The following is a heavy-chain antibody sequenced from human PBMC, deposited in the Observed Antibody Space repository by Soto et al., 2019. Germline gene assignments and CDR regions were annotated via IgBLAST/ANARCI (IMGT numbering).Heavy chain of an antibody. J-gene: IGHJ4*02. Sequence: GGSLRLSCAASGFTFSGYEMNWVRQAPGKGLEWVSYISSSGSTIYYADSVKGRFTISRDNAKNSLYLQMNSLRAEDTAVYYCARQHVDLRSYFDFWGQGTLVTVSS. V-gene: IGHV3-48*03. D-gene: IGHD5-12*01. CDR3: ARQHVDLRSYFDF. CDR1: GFTFSGYE. CDR2: ISSSGSTI.